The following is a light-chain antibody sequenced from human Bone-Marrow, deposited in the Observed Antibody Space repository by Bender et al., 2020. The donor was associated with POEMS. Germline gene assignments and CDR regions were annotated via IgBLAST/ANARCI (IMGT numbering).Light chain of an antibody. CDR3: NSYTSSSTLV. Sequence: QSVLTQPPSASGTPGQRVTISCSGSSSNIGSNTVKWYQHLPGTAPKLLIYNNDRRPSGVPDRFSGSKSGTSASLAISGLQSEDEADYYCNSYTSSSTLVFGGGTKVTVL. V-gene: IGLV1-44*01. CDR2: NND. CDR1: SSNIGSNT. J-gene: IGLJ3*02.